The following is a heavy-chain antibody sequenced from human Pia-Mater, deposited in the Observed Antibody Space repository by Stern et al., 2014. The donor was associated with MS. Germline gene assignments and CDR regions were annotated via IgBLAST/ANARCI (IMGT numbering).Heavy chain of an antibody. Sequence: QLQLQESGPGLVKPSQTLSLTCAVTGGSISSAEYYWSWIRPSPGKGLAXIGYSHNSGTTYCIPSLKSRVTISVDTSKNQFSLKLRSVTAADTAVYYCSRDADGYSLVFGYWGRGTLVTVSS. D-gene: IGHD5-24*01. CDR3: SRDADGYSLVFGY. J-gene: IGHJ4*02. CDR2: SHNSGTT. V-gene: IGHV4-30-4*01. CDR1: GGSISSAEYY.